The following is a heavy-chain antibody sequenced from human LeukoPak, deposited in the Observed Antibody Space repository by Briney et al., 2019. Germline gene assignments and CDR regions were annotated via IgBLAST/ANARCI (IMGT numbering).Heavy chain of an antibody. D-gene: IGHD3-10*01. Sequence: SETLSLTCAVYGGSFSGYYWSWIRQPPGKGLEWIGEINHSGSTNYNPSLKSRGTISVDTSKNQFSLKLSSVTAADTAVYYCARHRRSPYVAAGNWFDPWGQGTLVTVSS. CDR3: ARHRRSPYVAAGNWFDP. CDR1: GGSFSGYY. V-gene: IGHV4-34*01. CDR2: INHSGST. J-gene: IGHJ5*02.